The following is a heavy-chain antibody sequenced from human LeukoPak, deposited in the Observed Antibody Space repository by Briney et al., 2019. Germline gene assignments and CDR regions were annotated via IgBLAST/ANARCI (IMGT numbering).Heavy chain of an antibody. CDR3: ARDLGYSGSYLLDY. J-gene: IGHJ4*02. V-gene: IGHV3-30*04. D-gene: IGHD1-26*01. Sequence: PGSSLTLSCAASGFTYSSYAMQGVRRARGEGLVGVAVISCDGSNKYYADSVTGRFTISRDNSKNTLYLQMNSLRAEDTAVYYCARDLGYSGSYLLDYWGQGTLVTVSS. CDR1: GFTYSSYA. CDR2: ISCDGSNK.